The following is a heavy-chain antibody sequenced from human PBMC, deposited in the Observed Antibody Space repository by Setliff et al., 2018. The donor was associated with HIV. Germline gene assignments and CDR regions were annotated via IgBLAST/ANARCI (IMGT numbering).Heavy chain of an antibody. J-gene: IGHJ4*02. CDR2: MYYSGST. V-gene: IGHV4-39*01. Sequence: SETLSLTCTVSGDSISSGDYYWSWIRQPPGKGLEWIGSMYYSGSTYYTPSLKSRITISLDTSKNQFSLKLSSVTAADTAVYYCATLVDTAMVRANDYWGQGTLVTVSS. CDR3: ATLVDTAMVRANDY. D-gene: IGHD5-18*01. CDR1: GDSISSGDYY.